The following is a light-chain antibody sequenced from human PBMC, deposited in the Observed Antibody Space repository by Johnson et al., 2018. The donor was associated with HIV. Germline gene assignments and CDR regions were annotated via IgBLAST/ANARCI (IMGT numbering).Light chain of an antibody. CDR1: SSNIGNNY. Sequence: QSVLTQPPSVSAAPGQKVTISCSGSSSNIGNNYVSWYQQVPGTAPKLLIYDNNKRPSGIPDRFSGSKSGTSATLGITGLQTGAEADYYCGTWDGSLSAGVFGTGTKVTVL. J-gene: IGLJ1*01. CDR3: GTWDGSLSAGV. CDR2: DNN. V-gene: IGLV1-51*01.